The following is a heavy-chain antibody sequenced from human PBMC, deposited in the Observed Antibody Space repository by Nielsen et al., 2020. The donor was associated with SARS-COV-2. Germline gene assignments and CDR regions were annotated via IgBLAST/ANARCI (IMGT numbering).Heavy chain of an antibody. V-gene: IGHV1-69*13. D-gene: IGHD3-10*01. J-gene: IGHJ6*02. CDR2: IIPIFGTA. CDR1: GGTFSSYA. Sequence: SVKVSCKASGGTFSSYAISWVRQAPGQGLEWMGGIIPIFGTANYAQKFQGRVTITADESTSTAYMELSSLRSEDTAVYYCAKGHYRLLWFGESSQFYGMDVWGQGTTVTVSS. CDR3: AKGHYRLLWFGESSQFYGMDV.